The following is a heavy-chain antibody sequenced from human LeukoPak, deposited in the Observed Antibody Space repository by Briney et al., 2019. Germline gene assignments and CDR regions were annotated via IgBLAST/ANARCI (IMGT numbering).Heavy chain of an antibody. Sequence: SETLSLTCAVYGGSFSGYYRSWIRQPPGKGLEWIGEINHSGSTNYNPSLKSRVTISVDTSKNQSSLKLSSVTAADTAVYYCARGSGRFYDFWSGYYFDYWGQGTLVTVSS. J-gene: IGHJ4*02. CDR1: GGSFSGYY. D-gene: IGHD3-3*01. V-gene: IGHV4-34*01. CDR2: INHSGST. CDR3: ARGSGRFYDFWSGYYFDY.